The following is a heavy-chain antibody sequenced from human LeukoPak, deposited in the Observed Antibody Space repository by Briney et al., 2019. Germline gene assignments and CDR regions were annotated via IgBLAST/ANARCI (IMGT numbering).Heavy chain of an antibody. J-gene: IGHJ6*03. V-gene: IGHV3-43*01. CDR1: GFTFYDYT. CDR2: IIWDGGST. Sequence: GGSLRLSCAASGFTFYDYTMHWVRQAPGKGLEWVSLIIWDGGSTYYADSVKGRFIISRDNSKNSLYLQMNSLRTEDTALYYCAKDLRGHNQMGYCMDVWGKGNTVTVSS. D-gene: IGHD1-14*01. CDR3: AKDLRGHNQMGYCMDV.